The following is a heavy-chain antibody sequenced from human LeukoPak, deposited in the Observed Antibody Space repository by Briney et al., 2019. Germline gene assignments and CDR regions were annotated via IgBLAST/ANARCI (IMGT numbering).Heavy chain of an antibody. CDR3: ARLPICLGGSCYLKVFDY. D-gene: IGHD2-15*01. J-gene: IGHJ4*02. CDR1: GGSISSHY. Sequence: PSETLSLTCTVSGGSISSHYWSWIRQPPGKGLEWIGYIYYSGSTNYNPSLKSRVTISVDTSKNQFSLKLSSVTAADTAVYYCARLPICLGGSCYLKVFDYWGQGTLVTVSS. V-gene: IGHV4-59*11. CDR2: IYYSGST.